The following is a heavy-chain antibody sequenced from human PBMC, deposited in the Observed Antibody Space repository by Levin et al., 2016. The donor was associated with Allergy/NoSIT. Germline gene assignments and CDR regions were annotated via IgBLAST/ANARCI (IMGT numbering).Heavy chain of an antibody. CDR2: IYYSGST. V-gene: IGHV4-34*01. J-gene: IGHJ5*02. CDR1: GGSFSGYY. Sequence: SETLSLTCAVYGGSFSGYYWSWIRQPPGKGLEWIGSIYYSGSTYYNPSLKSRVTISVDTSKNQFSLKLSSVTAADTAVYYCASGPNRELRWFDPWGQGTLVTVSS. D-gene: IGHD5-24*01. CDR3: ASGPNRELRWFDP.